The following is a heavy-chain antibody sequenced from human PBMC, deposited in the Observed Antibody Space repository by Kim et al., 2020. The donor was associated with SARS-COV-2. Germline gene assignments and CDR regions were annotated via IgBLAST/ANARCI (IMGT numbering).Heavy chain of an antibody. CDR3: ARVLRDGYIYYFDY. D-gene: IGHD5-12*01. Sequence: AQKLPGRVTMTTDTSTSTAYMELRSLRSDDTAVYYCARVLRDGYIYYFDYWGQGTLVTVSS. V-gene: IGHV1-18*01. J-gene: IGHJ4*02.